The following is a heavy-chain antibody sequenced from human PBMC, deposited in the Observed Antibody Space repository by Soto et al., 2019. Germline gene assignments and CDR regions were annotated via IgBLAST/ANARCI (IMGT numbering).Heavy chain of an antibody. CDR3: ARAVGSGQWLPKWHY. CDR2: IIPIFGTA. V-gene: IGHV1-69*12. Sequence: QVQLVQSGAEVKKPGSSVKVSCKASGGTFRSYAISWVRQAPGQGLEWMGGIIPIFGTANYAQKFQGRVTITADETTSTAYMELSSLRSEDTAVYYWARAVGSGQWLPKWHYWGQGTLVTVAS. D-gene: IGHD6-19*01. CDR1: GGTFRSYA. J-gene: IGHJ4*02.